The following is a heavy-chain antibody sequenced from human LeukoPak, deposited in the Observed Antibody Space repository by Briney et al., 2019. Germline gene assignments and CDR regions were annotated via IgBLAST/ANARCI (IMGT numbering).Heavy chain of an antibody. V-gene: IGHV3-21*01. CDR1: GFTFSSYS. CDR2: IISSSSYI. J-gene: IGHJ6*02. Sequence: GGSLRLSCAASGFTFSSYSMNWVRQAPGKGLEWVSSIISSSSYIYYADSVKGRFTISRDNAKNSLYLQMNSLRAEDTAVYYCARDLHIAARYYYGMDVWGQGTTVTVSS. D-gene: IGHD6-6*01. CDR3: ARDLHIAARYYYGMDV.